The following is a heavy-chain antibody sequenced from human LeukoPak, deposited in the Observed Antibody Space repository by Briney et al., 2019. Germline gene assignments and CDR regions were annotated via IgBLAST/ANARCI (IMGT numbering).Heavy chain of an antibody. V-gene: IGHV4-38-2*02. CDR3: ARGRYTKGGDY. CDR2: IYHSGTT. CDR1: GYSISSGYY. J-gene: IGHJ4*02. D-gene: IGHD2-2*02. Sequence: SETLSLTCTVAGYSISSGYYWGWIRPPPGKGLEWIGGIYHSGTTYYNPSLKSRVTISVDTSKNQFSLKLSSVTAADTAVYYCARGRYTKGGDYWGQGTLVTVSS.